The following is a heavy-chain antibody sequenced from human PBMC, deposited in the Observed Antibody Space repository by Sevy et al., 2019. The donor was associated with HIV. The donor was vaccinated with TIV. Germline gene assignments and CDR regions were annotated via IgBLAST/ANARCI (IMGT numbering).Heavy chain of an antibody. CDR2: ISAYNGNT. CDR3: VLIRWELLYYFDY. D-gene: IGHD1-26*01. J-gene: IGHJ4*02. V-gene: IGHV1-18*01. Sequence: VSVKVSCKASGYTFTSYGISWVRQAPGQGLEWMGWISAYNGNTNYAQKLQGRVTMTTDTSTSTAYMELRSLRSDDTAVYYCVLIRWELLYYFDYWGQGTLVTVSS. CDR1: GYTFTSYG.